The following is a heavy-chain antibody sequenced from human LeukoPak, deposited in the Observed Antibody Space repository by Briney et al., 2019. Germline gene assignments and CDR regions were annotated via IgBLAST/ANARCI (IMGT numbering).Heavy chain of an antibody. D-gene: IGHD3-22*01. V-gene: IGHV4-59*12. CDR3: AREKATTYYYDSSGYYYYGMDV. Sequence: SETLSLTCTVSGGSISRYYWSWIRQPPGKGLEWIGYISYSGSTNYNPSLKSRVTISVDTSKNQFSLKLSSVTAADTAVYYCAREKATTYYYDSSGYYYYGMDVWGQGTTVTVSS. CDR1: GGSISRYY. J-gene: IGHJ6*02. CDR2: ISYSGST.